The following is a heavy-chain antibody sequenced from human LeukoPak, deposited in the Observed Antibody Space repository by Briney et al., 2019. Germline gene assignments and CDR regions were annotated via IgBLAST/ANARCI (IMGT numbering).Heavy chain of an antibody. CDR2: INPIFGTA. CDR1: GGTFSSYA. J-gene: IGHJ4*02. CDR3: ATDLGDYDSSGYPVYFDY. V-gene: IGHV1-69*01. Sequence: GASVKVSCKASGGTFSSYAISWVRQAPGQGLEWMGGINPIFGTANYAQKFQGRVTITADESTSTAYMELSSLRSEDTAVYYCATDLGDYDSSGYPVYFDYWGQGTLVTVSS. D-gene: IGHD3-22*01.